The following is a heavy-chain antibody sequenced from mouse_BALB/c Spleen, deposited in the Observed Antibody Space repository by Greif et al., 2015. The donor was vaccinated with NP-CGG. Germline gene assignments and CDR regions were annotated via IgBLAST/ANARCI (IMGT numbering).Heavy chain of an antibody. D-gene: IGHD2-3*01. CDR2: ILPGSGST. J-gene: IGHJ3*01. V-gene: IGHV1-9*01. CDR3: ARDYDGYYEFAY. Sequence: QVQLKHSGAELMKPGASVKISCKATGYTFSSYWIEWVKQRPGHGLEWIGEILPGSGSTNYNEKFKGKATFTADTSSNPAYMQLSSLTSEDSCVYYCARDYDGYYEFAYWGQGTLVTVSA. CDR1: GYTFSSYW.